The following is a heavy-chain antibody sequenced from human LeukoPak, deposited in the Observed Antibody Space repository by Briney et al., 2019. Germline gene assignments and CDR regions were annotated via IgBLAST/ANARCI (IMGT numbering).Heavy chain of an antibody. CDR2: ISYDGSNK. CDR1: GFTFSSYA. D-gene: IGHD3/OR15-3a*01. Sequence: GGSLRLSCAASGFTFSSYAMHWVRQAPGKGLEWVAVISYDGSNKYYADSVKGRFTISRDNSKNTLYLQMNSLRAEDTAVYYCARERTGFDYWGRGTLVSVSS. CDR3: ARERTGFDY. V-gene: IGHV3-30-3*01. J-gene: IGHJ4*02.